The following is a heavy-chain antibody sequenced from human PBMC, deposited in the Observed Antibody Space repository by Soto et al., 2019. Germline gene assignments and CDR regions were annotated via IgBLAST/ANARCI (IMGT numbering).Heavy chain of an antibody. J-gene: IGHJ6*03. CDR2: MNPNSGNT. V-gene: IGHV1-8*01. CDR1: GYTFTSYD. Sequence: ASVKVSCKASGYTFTSYDINWVRQATGQGLEWMGWMNPNSGNTGYAQKFQGRVTMTRNTSISTAYMELSSLRSEDTAVYYCARNGQLLPGFTYYFMDVWGKGTSVPVSS. CDR3: ARNGQLLPGFTYYFMDV. D-gene: IGHD2-2*01.